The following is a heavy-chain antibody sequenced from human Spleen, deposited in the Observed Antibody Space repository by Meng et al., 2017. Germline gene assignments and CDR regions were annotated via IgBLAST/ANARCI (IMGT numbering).Heavy chain of an antibody. V-gene: IGHV1-3*01. CDR1: GYVLTSYA. D-gene: IGHD2-21*01. J-gene: IGHJ4*02. CDR3: ARESWQMVNDY. Sequence: QAPPVESGAGVKKPGASLKVSRNGSGYVLTSYAIHVVRQAPGQRLEWMGWINADNGNTKYSQKFQERVIITRDKSASTVYMELSSLRSEDTAMYYCARESWQMVNDYWGQGTLVTVSS. CDR2: INADNGNT.